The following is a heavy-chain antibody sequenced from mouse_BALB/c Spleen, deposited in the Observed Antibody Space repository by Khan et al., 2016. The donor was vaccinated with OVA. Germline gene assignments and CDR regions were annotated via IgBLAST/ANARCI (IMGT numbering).Heavy chain of an antibody. Sequence: EVELVESGGDLVKPGGSLKLSCATSGFTFSSYGMSWVRQTPDKRLEWIAAISSGGSYTYYPDSLKGRFTIYRDNRTNTLYLQMTRVMSEDTSMYYCARQWLRRDWYCDVWGAGTTVTVSS. J-gene: IGHJ1*01. V-gene: IGHV5-6*01. CDR2: ISSGGSYT. CDR3: ARQWLRRDWYCDV. D-gene: IGHD2-2*01. CDR1: GFTFSSYG.